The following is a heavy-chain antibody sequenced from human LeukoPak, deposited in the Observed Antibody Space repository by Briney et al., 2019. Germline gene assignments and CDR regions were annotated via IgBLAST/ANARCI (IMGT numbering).Heavy chain of an antibody. V-gene: IGHV1-2*02. CDR1: GYTFTGYY. D-gene: IGHD3-22*01. CDR2: INPNSGGT. Sequence: ASVKVSCKASGYTFTGYYMHWVRQAPGQGLGWMGWINPNSGGTNYAQKFQGRVTMTRDTSISTAYMELSRLRSDDTAVYYCAREAPYESFFDYWGQGTLVTVSS. CDR3: AREAPYESFFDY. J-gene: IGHJ4*02.